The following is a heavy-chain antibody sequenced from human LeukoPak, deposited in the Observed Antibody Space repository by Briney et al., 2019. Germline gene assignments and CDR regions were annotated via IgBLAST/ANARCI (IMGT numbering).Heavy chain of an antibody. J-gene: IGHJ4*02. Sequence: GGSLRLSCAASGFTFSNYAMHWVRQAPDKGLEWVAVISYDGRNKYYADSVKGRFTISRDNTKNTLYVQMNTLRTDDTAVYYCARDSYGADYWGQGTLVTVSS. CDR3: ARDSYGADY. D-gene: IGHD4-17*01. CDR1: GFTFSNYA. V-gene: IGHV3-30*04. CDR2: ISYDGRNK.